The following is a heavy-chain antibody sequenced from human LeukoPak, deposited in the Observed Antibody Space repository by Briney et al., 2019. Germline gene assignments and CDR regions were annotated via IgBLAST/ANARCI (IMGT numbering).Heavy chain of an antibody. D-gene: IGHD3-22*01. J-gene: IGHJ4*02. CDR3: AKDSAYYYDSSGYSDY. V-gene: IGHV3-9*01. CDR2: TIWNSGSI. Sequence: GRSLRLSCAASGFSFDNYAMHWVRQVPGEGLEWVSGTIWNSGSIGYADSVKGRFTISRDNAKNSLYLQMNSLRAEDTALYYCAKDSAYYYDSSGYSDYWGQGTLVTVSS. CDR1: GFSFDNYA.